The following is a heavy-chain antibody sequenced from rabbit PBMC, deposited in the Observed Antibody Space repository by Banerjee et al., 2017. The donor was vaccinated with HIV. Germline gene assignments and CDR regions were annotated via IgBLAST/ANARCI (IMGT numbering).Heavy chain of an antibody. CDR2: IDTGSGNS. V-gene: IGHV1S45*01. CDR1: GFNFSSNA. Sequence: QEQLVESGGGLVKPGASLKLTCTASGFNFSSNAMCWVRQAPGKGLEWIGYIDTGSGNSYYASLTKGRFTISKTSSTTVTLQMTSLTVAYTATYFFARDFNLWGPGTLVTVS. CDR3: ARDFNL. J-gene: IGHJ4*01.